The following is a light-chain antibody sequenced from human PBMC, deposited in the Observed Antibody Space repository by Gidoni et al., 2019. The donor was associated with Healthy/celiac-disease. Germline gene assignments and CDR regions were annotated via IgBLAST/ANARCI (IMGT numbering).Light chain of an antibody. CDR2: EVS. J-gene: IGLJ2*01. CDR3: CSYAGSSTFVV. V-gene: IGLV2-23*02. CDR1: SSDVGSYNL. Sequence: QSALTQPASVSGSPGQAITISCTGTSSDVGSYNLVSWYQQPPGKATKLMIYEVSKRPSGVSNRFSGSKSGNTASLTISGLQAEDEADYYCCSYAGSSTFVVFGGGTKLTVL.